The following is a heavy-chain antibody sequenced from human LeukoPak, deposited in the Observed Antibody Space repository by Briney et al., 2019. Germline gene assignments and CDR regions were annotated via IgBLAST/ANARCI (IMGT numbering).Heavy chain of an antibody. CDR3: ARAREDIVVVPAATTGGLFDY. D-gene: IGHD2-2*01. Sequence: SETLSLTCAVYAGSFSGYYWSWIRQPPGKGLEWIGEINHSGSTNYNPSLKSRVTISVDTSKNQFSLKLSSVTAADTAVYYCARAREDIVVVPAATTGGLFDYWGQGTLVTVSS. V-gene: IGHV4-34*01. J-gene: IGHJ4*02. CDR1: AGSFSGYY. CDR2: INHSGST.